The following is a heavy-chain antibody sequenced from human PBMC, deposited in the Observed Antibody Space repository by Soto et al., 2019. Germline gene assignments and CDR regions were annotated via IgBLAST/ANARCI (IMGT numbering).Heavy chain of an antibody. CDR1: GFTFSTYG. CDR3: AKDLQSYGDYDYYCYGMDV. CDR2: ISYDGTNK. J-gene: IGHJ6*02. V-gene: IGHV3-30*18. Sequence: QVQLVESGGGEVQPGRSLTISCAASGFTFSTYGMHWVRQTPGKGLEWVAVISYDGTNKFYSDSVKGRFTISRDKFKNTLTLQMNNLRADDTAVYSCAKDLQSYGDYDYYCYGMDVWGLGTRVTVSS. D-gene: IGHD4-17*01.